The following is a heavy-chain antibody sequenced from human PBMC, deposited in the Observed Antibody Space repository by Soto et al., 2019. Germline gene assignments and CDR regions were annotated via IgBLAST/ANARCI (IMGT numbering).Heavy chain of an antibody. CDR1: GFTFSSYG. Sequence: GGSLRLSCAASGFTFSSYGMHWVRQAPGKGPEWVAVISYDGSNKYYADSVKGRFTISRDNSKNTLYLQMNSLRAEDTAVYYCAKDHIPIVVVTAHWFDPWGQGTLVTVYS. D-gene: IGHD2-21*02. CDR2: ISYDGSNK. CDR3: AKDHIPIVVVTAHWFDP. J-gene: IGHJ5*02. V-gene: IGHV3-30*18.